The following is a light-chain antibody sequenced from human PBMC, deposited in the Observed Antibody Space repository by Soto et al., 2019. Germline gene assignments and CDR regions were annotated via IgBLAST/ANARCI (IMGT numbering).Light chain of an antibody. CDR1: QSVSSY. Sequence: EIVLTQSPATLSLSPGERATLSCRASQSVSSYLAWYQQKHRHAPRLLIYDASNRATGIPARFSGSGSGTDFTLPISSLEPEDFAVYYCQQRSNWPRVTFGQGTKVEIK. CDR2: DAS. V-gene: IGKV3-11*01. J-gene: IGKJ1*01. CDR3: QQRSNWPRVT.